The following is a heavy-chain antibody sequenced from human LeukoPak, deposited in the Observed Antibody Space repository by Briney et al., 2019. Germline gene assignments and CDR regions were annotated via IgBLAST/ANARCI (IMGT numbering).Heavy chain of an antibody. J-gene: IGHJ4*02. CDR2: IKSKTDGGTT. V-gene: IGHV3-15*01. CDR1: GFTFSNAW. Sequence: GGSLRLSCAASGFTFSNAWMSWVRQAPGKGLEWVGRIKSKTDGGTTDYAAPVKGRFTISRDDSKNTLYLQMNSLKTEDTAVYYCITDPTQGWNLRRGRDFDYWGQGTLVTVSS. CDR3: ITDPTQGWNLRRGRDFDY. D-gene: IGHD1-7*01.